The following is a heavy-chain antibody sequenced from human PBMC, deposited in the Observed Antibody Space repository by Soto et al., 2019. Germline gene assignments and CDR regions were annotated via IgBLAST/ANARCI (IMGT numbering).Heavy chain of an antibody. D-gene: IGHD7-27*01. V-gene: IGHV1-69*13. CDR2: IIPIFGTA. Sequence: SVKVSCKASGGTFSSYAISWVRQAPGQGLEWMGGIIPIFGTANYAQKFQGRVTITADESTSTDYMELSSLRSEDTAVYYCARETGEAGNYYGMDVWGQGTTVTVSS. CDR3: ARETGEAGNYYGMDV. CDR1: GGTFSSYA. J-gene: IGHJ6*02.